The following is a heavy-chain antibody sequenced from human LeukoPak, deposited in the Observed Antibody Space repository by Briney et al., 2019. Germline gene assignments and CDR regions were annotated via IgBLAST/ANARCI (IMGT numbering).Heavy chain of an antibody. CDR3: ARDRWYGDYSGKYYFDY. Sequence: GGSLRLSCAASGFTFSDYYMSWFRQAPGKGREWVSYIISSSSYTNYADSLKGRFTISRDNAKNSRYLQMNSLRAEDTAVYYCARDRWYGDYSGKYYFDYWGQGTLVTVSS. V-gene: IGHV3-11*06. J-gene: IGHJ4*02. CDR1: GFTFSDYY. D-gene: IGHD4-17*01. CDR2: IISSSSYT.